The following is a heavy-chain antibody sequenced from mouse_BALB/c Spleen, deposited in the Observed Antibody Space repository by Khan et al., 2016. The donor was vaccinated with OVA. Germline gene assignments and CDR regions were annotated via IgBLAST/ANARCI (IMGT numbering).Heavy chain of an antibody. CDR1: GYSITSDYA. Sequence: EVQLQESGPGLVKPSQSLSLTCTVTGYSITSDYAWNWLRQFPGNKLEWMGYISSSGGTNYTPALKSRISITRDTSKNQLFMQLNSVTTEDTATYYGASDGSRYNYAMDYWGQGTSVTVSS. CDR2: ISSSGGT. CDR3: ASDGSRYNYAMDY. J-gene: IGHJ4*01. V-gene: IGHV3-2*02. D-gene: IGHD2-3*01.